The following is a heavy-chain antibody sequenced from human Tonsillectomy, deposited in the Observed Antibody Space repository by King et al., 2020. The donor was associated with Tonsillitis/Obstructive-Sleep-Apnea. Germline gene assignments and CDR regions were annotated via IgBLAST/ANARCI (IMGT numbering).Heavy chain of an antibody. D-gene: IGHD4/OR15-4a*01. J-gene: IGHJ6*03. CDR1: GFTVSTNF. CDR3: TGTNYGNYYYYMDV. CDR2: IYSGGTT. V-gene: IGHV3-66*01. Sequence: VQLVESGGGLVQPGGSLRLSCAASGFTVSTNFMRWVRQAPGKGLEWVSVIYSGGTTYYADSVKGRFTISRDNSKNTLYLQLNSLRAEDTAVYYCTGTNYGNYYYYMDVWGKGTTVTVSS.